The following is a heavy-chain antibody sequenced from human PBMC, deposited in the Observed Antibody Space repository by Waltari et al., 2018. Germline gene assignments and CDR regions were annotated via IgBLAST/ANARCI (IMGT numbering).Heavy chain of an antibody. J-gene: IGHJ6*02. CDR3: VRDDWSVAGRGIDV. CDR1: GFTFSGYW. Sequence: EAQLVESGGGLVQPGGSLRLSCAASGFTFSGYWMTWVRQAPEKGLEWVAHIKPDGTVKYYVDSVKGRFIVSRDNAQNSLYLQMNSLRAEDTAVYYCVRDDWSVAGRGIDVWGRGTTVTVSS. CDR2: IKPDGTVK. D-gene: IGHD6-13*01. V-gene: IGHV3-7*03.